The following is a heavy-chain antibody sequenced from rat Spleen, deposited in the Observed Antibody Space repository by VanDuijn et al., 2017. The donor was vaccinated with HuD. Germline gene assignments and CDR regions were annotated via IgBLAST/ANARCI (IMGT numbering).Heavy chain of an antibody. Sequence: EVQLVESGGGLVQPGRSLKLSCAASGFTFSNYGMHWIRQAPTKGLEWVASISPSGGSTYYRDSVKGRFTISRDNAKSTLYLQMDSLRSEDTATYYCATDGFYDGTYYAVYVMDAWGQGASVTVSS. CDR3: ATDGFYDGTYYAVYVMDA. CDR1: GFTFSNYG. D-gene: IGHD1-12*02. J-gene: IGHJ4*01. CDR2: ISPSGGST. V-gene: IGHV5-19*01.